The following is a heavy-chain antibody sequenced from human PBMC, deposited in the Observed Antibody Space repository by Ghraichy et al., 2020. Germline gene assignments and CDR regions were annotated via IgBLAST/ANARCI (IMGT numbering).Heavy chain of an antibody. Sequence: GGSLRLSCAASGFTVSSNYMSWVRQAPGKGLEWVSVIYSGGSAYYADSVKGRFTISRDNSKNTLYLQMNSLRAEDTAVYYCARFRGVGGYYVDYWGQGTLVTVSS. D-gene: IGHD3-3*01. V-gene: IGHV3-66*01. CDR2: IYSGGSA. J-gene: IGHJ4*02. CDR3: ARFRGVGGYYVDY. CDR1: GFTVSSNY.